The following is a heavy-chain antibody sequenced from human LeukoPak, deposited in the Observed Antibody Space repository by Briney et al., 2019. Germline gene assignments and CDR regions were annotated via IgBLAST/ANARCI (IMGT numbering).Heavy chain of an antibody. CDR1: GYTLTELS. CDR3: ATFIRRDGYNYFDY. Sequence: ASVTVSCKVSGYTLTELSMHWVRQAPGKGLEWMGGFDPEDGETIYAQKFQGRVTMTEDTSTDTAYMELSSLRSEDTAVYYCATFIRRDGYNYFDYWGQGTLVTVSS. D-gene: IGHD5-24*01. CDR2: FDPEDGET. J-gene: IGHJ4*02. V-gene: IGHV1-24*01.